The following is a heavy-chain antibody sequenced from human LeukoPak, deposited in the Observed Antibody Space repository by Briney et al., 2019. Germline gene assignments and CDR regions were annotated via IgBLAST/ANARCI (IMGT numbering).Heavy chain of an antibody. V-gene: IGHV3-53*01. D-gene: IGHD3-22*01. CDR3: ARENYYDSSGYYDY. CDR2: IYSGGST. Sequence: GGSLRLSCVISGLPFNSFWMHWVRQAPGKGLEWVSVIYSGGSTYYADSVKGRFTISRDNSKNTLYLQMNSLRAEDTAVYYCARENYYDSSGYYDYWGQGTLVTVSS. J-gene: IGHJ4*02. CDR1: GLPFNSFW.